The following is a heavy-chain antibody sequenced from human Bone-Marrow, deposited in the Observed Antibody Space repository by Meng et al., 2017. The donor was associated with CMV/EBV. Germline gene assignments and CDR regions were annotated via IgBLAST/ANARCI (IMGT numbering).Heavy chain of an antibody. V-gene: IGHV1-18*01. Sequence: ASVKVSCMASGYTFPSYGISWVRQAPGQGLEWMGWISTYSDNTNYAQKFQGRVTMTTDTSTSTAYMELRSLRSDDTAVYYCARDLGGGVGEDLSRYYYAMDVWGQGTTVTVSS. CDR2: ISTYSDNT. D-gene: IGHD3-10*01. CDR1: GYTFPSYG. J-gene: IGHJ6*02. CDR3: ARDLGGGVGEDLSRYYYAMDV.